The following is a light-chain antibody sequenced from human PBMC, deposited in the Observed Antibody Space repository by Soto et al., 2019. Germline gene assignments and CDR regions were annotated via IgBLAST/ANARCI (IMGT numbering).Light chain of an antibody. CDR3: QQYADYSGT. CDR2: DAS. Sequence: DIQMTQSPSTLSTSVGDRVTITCRASQYISKLLAWYQQKPGKAPKLLIYDASTLHTGVPSRFSGSGSGTDFTLTISSPQPDDFATYYCQQYADYSGTFGQGTKLESK. J-gene: IGKJ2*01. CDR1: QYISKL. V-gene: IGKV1-5*01.